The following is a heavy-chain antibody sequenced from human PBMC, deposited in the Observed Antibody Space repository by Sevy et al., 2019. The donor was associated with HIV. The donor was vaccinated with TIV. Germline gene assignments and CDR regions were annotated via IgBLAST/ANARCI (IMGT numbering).Heavy chain of an antibody. CDR2: IIPIFGTA. J-gene: IGHJ6*02. CDR3: ARDLHSSSSIAYYYGMDV. CDR1: GGTFSSYA. V-gene: IGHV1-69*13. D-gene: IGHD6-6*01. Sequence: ASVKVSCKASGGTFSSYAISWVRQAPGQGLEWMGGIIPIFGTANYAQKFQGRVTITADESTSTAYMELSSLRSEDTAVYYCARDLHSSSSIAYYYGMDVWGQGTTVTVSS.